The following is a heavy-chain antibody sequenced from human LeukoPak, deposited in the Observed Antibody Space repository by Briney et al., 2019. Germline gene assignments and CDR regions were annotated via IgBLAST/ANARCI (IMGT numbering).Heavy chain of an antibody. CDR1: GFTFSSYA. CDR3: AKLARGAAAGTHYSYYYMDV. V-gene: IGHV3-23*01. Sequence: GGSLRLSCAASGFTFSSYAMNWVRQAPGKGLEWVSSISGRGGRTCYADSAKGRFTISRVNSKNTLYMQMNRLRAEDTAVYYCAKLARGAAAGTHYSYYYMDVWGKGTTVTVSS. J-gene: IGHJ6*03. CDR2: ISGRGGRT. D-gene: IGHD6-13*01.